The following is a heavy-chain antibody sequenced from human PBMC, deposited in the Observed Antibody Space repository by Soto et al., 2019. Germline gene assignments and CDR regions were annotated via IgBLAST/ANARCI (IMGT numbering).Heavy chain of an antibody. CDR1: GFTFSSYG. J-gene: IGHJ4*02. Sequence: LRLSCAASGFTFSSYGMHWVRQAPGKGLEWVAVISYDGSNKYYADSVKGRFTISRDNSKNTLYLQMNSLRAEDTAVYYCAKDIVSTSDWGQGTLVTVSS. V-gene: IGHV3-30*18. CDR3: AKDIVSTSD. CDR2: ISYDGSNK. D-gene: IGHD5-12*01.